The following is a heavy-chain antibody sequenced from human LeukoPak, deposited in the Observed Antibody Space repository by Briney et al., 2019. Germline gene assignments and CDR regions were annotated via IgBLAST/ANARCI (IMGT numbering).Heavy chain of an antibody. V-gene: IGHV4-34*01. CDR2: INHSGST. CDR1: GGSFRGYY. D-gene: IGHD6-19*01. J-gene: IGHJ4*02. Sequence: PWETLSLTCGVYGGSFRGYYWSWIRQPPGRGGEWIGEINHSGSTNYNPSLKSRVTISVDTSKNQFSLKLSSVTAADTAVYYCARGSAVAGNDYWGQGTLVTVSS. CDR3: ARGSAVAGNDY.